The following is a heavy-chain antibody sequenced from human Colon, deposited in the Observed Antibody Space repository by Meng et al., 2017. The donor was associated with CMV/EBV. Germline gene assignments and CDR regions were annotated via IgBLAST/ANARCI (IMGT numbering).Heavy chain of an antibody. V-gene: IGHV3-30*02. CDR3: GREMSQLKLHGLDI. D-gene: IGHD1-1*01. CDR2: IQFDESSK. CDR1: GFTFSYYG. Sequence: SGFTFSYYGIHWVRQAPGKGLEWVSFIQFDESSKHYADSVKGRFALSRDNSKNTVHLLMNGLRGEDTAVYYCGREMSQLKLHGLDIRGQGTMVTVSS. J-gene: IGHJ3*02.